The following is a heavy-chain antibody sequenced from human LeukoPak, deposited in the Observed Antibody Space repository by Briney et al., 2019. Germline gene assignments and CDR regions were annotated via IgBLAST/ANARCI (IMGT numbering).Heavy chain of an antibody. CDR1: GFTFSSYG. CDR3: ARDYCGRDCYYNDY. CDR2: IWYDGSNK. V-gene: IGHV3-33*01. Sequence: PGRSLRLSCAASGFTFSSYGMHWVRQAPGKGLEWVAVIWYDGSNKYYADSVKGRFTISRDNSKNTLYLQMNSLRAEDTAVYYCARDYCGRDCYYNDYWGQGTLVTVSS. D-gene: IGHD2-21*02. J-gene: IGHJ4*02.